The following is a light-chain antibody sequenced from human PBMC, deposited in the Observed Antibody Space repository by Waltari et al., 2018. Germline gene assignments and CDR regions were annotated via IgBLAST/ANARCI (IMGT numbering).Light chain of an antibody. V-gene: IGKV3-20*01. CDR2: HAS. CDR1: QSIGIY. CDR3: QKYESLPAT. J-gene: IGKJ1*01. Sequence: DIVLTQSPGTLSLSPGERATLSCRASQSIGIYLAWYQQKPGQARRLLMYHASSRATGIPDRISGSGSGTDVSLTISRLEPEDFVVYYCQKYESLPATFGQGTKVEMK.